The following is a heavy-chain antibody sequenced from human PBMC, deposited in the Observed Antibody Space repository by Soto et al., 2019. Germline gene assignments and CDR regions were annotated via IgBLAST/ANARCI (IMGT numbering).Heavy chain of an antibody. CDR2: ISYDGSNK. J-gene: IGHJ4*02. Sequence: QVQLVESGGGVVQPGRSLRLSCAASGFTFSSYGMHWVRQAPGKGLEWVAVISYDGSNKYYADSVKGRFTISRDTSKNTLYLQINSRRAEDTAVYYCAKDVGWRLAEWGQGTLVTVSS. CDR3: AKDVGWRLAE. CDR1: GFTFSSYG. D-gene: IGHD2-21*02. V-gene: IGHV3-30*18.